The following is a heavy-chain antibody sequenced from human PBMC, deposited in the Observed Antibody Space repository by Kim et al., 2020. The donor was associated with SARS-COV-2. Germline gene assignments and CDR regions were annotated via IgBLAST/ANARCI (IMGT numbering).Heavy chain of an antibody. J-gene: IGHJ4*02. D-gene: IGHD2-15*01. CDR3: AKRGPGGNQEFDY. V-gene: IGHV3-23*01. Sequence: ADPEKRRFTIHSDNSKNTLFLQMTSLRDKDTALYYCAKRGPGGNQEFDYWGQGTLVTVSS.